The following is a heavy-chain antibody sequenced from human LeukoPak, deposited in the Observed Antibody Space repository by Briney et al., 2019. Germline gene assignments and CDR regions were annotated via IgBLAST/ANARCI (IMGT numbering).Heavy chain of an antibody. Sequence: ASVKVSCKASGYTFTGYYMHWVRQAPGQGLEWVGWINPNSGGTNYAQKFQGRVTMTRDTSISTAYMELSSLRSEDTAVYYCARIKWGYSGYDRYYYYYYMDVWGKGTTVTFSS. J-gene: IGHJ6*03. CDR3: ARIKWGYSGYDRYYYYYYMDV. D-gene: IGHD5-12*01. CDR1: GYTFTGYY. CDR2: INPNSGGT. V-gene: IGHV1-2*02.